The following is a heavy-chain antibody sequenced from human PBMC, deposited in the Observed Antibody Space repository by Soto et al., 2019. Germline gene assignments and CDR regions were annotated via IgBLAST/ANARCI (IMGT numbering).Heavy chain of an antibody. CDR3: ARGVSSSHYDFWSGYYWFDY. Sequence: ASVKVSCKASGGTFSSYAISWVRQAPGQGLEWMGGIIPIFGTANYAQKFQGRVTITADESTSTAYMELSSLRSEDTAVYYCARGVSSSHYDFWSGYYWFDYWGQGTLVTVSS. D-gene: IGHD3-3*01. CDR2: IIPIFGTA. J-gene: IGHJ4*02. CDR1: GGTFSSYA. V-gene: IGHV1-69*13.